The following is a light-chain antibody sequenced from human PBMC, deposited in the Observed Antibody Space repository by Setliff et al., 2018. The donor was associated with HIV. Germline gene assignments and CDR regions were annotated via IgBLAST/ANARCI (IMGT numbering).Light chain of an antibody. J-gene: IGLJ1*01. CDR2: EVS. CDR3: SSYTYTSTPV. CDR1: SSDVGGYNY. V-gene: IGLV2-14*01. Sequence: QSVLTQPASVSGSPGQSITISCTGTSSDVGGYNYVSWYQQHPGKAPKLMIYEVSNRPSGVSNRFSGSKSGNTASLTISGLQAEDEADYYCSSYTYTSTPVFGTGTKVTVL.